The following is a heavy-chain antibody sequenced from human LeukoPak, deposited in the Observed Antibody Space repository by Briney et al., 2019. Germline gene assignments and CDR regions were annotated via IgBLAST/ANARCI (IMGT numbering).Heavy chain of an antibody. CDR2: IIPIFGTA. V-gene: IGHV1-69*01. Sequence: ASVKVSCKASGGTFSSYAISWVRQAPGQGLEWMGGIIPIFGTANYAQKFQGRVTITADESTSTAYMELRSLRSDDTAVYYCALYSSGWPVRNWGQGTLVTVSS. D-gene: IGHD6-19*01. CDR1: GGTFSSYA. J-gene: IGHJ4*02. CDR3: ALYSSGWPVRN.